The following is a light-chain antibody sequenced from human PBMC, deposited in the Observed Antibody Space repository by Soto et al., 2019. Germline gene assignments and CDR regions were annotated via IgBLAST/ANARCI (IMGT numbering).Light chain of an antibody. CDR2: GVS. CDR1: QSIGLY. CDR3: QQSNSPPWT. Sequence: DIQMTQSPSSLSASVGDTVTITCRASQSIGLYINRYQQTPGTPPRYLINGVSRLERGVPSRFSASDSGTDFTLTISDLQPEEFATYYCQQSNSPPWTFGQGTKVEIK. J-gene: IGKJ1*01. V-gene: IGKV1-39*01.